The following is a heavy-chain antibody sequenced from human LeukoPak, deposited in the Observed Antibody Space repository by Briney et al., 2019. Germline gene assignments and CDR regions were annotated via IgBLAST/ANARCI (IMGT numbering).Heavy chain of an antibody. V-gene: IGHV1-69*04. CDR1: GGTFSSYA. J-gene: IGHJ4*02. CDR2: IIPILGIA. CDR3: ARLADWLPLDY. D-gene: IGHD6-19*01. Sequence: GASVKVSCKASGGTFSSYAISWVRQAPGQGLEWMGRIIPILGIANYAQKFQGRVTITADKSTSTAYMELSSLRSEDTAVYYCARLADWLPLDYWGQGTLVTVSS.